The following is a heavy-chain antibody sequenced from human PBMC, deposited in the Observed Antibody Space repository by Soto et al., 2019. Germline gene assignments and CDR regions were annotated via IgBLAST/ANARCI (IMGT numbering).Heavy chain of an antibody. D-gene: IGHD4-4*01. CDR1: GGSISSGGYY. J-gene: IGHJ4*02. Sequence: SETLSLTCTVSGGSISSGGYYWSWIRQHPGKGLEWIGYIYYSGSTYYNPSLKSRVTISVDTSKNQFSLKLSSVTAADTAVYYCARDRVEGTGQYDYWGQGTLVTVSS. CDR3: ARDRVEGTGQYDY. V-gene: IGHV4-31*03. CDR2: IYYSGST.